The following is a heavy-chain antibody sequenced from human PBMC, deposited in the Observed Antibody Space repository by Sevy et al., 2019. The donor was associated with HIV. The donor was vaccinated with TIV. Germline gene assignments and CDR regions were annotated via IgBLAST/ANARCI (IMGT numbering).Heavy chain of an antibody. CDR2: ISYDGSNK. V-gene: IGHV3-30-3*02. CDR3: AKRVAGALAALDI. CDR1: GFTFSSYA. Sequence: GGSLRLSCAASGFTFSSYAMHWVRQAPGKGLEWVAVISYDGSNKYYADSVKGRFTISRDDSKSTLYLQMNSLRVEDTAVYFCAKRVAGALAALDIWGQGTMVTVSS. D-gene: IGHD3-10*01. J-gene: IGHJ3*02.